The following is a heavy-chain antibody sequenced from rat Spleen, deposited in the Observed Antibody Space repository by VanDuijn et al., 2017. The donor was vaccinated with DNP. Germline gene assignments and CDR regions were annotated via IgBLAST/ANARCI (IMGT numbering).Heavy chain of an antibody. Sequence: EVQLVESGGGLVQPGRSVKLSCAASGFTFSNYFMAWVRQAPGKGLEWVASITSSGGSTYYPDSVKGRFTISRNNAKNTLYLQMNSLRSEDTATYYCARVNWVPDYWGQGVMVTVSP. CDR3: ARVNWVPDY. J-gene: IGHJ2*01. D-gene: IGHD5-1*01. CDR2: ITSSGGST. CDR1: GFTFSNYF. V-gene: IGHV5-25*01.